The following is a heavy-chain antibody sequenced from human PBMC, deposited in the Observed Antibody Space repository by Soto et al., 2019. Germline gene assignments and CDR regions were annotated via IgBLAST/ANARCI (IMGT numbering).Heavy chain of an antibody. V-gene: IGHV3-30-3*01. J-gene: IGHJ5*02. CDR3: CVVKRRDQYRTSGYRFDP. CDR1: GFTFSSYA. CDR2: ISYDGSNK. D-gene: IGHD2-15*01. Sequence: IRLSRAASGFTFSSYAMHWVRQAPGKGLEWVAVISYDGSNKYYADSVKGRFTISRDNSKNTLYLQMNSLRIEDTAVYYCCVVKRRDQYRTSGYRFDPWGTGNLVTVYS.